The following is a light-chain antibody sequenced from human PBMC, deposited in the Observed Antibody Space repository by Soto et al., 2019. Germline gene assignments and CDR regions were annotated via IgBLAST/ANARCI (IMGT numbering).Light chain of an antibody. Sequence: EIVLTQSPATLSLSPGERATLSCRASQGISYSLAWYQQKPGQAPRLLIYGASTRATGVPARFSGSRSGTEFTLTINSLQSEDFAVYYCQRYNNWPRTFGQGTKVDIK. J-gene: IGKJ1*01. V-gene: IGKV3-15*01. CDR2: GAS. CDR1: QGISYS. CDR3: QRYNNWPRT.